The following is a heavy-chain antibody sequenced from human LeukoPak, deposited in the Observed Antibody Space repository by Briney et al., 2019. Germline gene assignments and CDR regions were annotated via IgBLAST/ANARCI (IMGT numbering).Heavy chain of an antibody. CDR1: GFTFDDYA. V-gene: IGHV3-43*02. J-gene: IGHJ6*03. D-gene: IGHD6-13*01. CDR3: AKVTLSSAWFGDMDV. Sequence: QPGGSLRLSCAASGFTFDDYAMHWVRQAPGKGLEWVSLISGDGGSTYYADSVKGRFTISRDNSKNSLYLQMNSLRAEDTALYYCAKVTLSSAWFGDMDVWGKGTTVTVSS. CDR2: ISGDGGST.